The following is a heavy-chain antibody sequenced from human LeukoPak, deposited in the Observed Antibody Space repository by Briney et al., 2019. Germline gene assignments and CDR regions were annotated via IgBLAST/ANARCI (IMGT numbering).Heavy chain of an antibody. J-gene: IGHJ6*02. Sequence: GGSLRLSCAASGFTFSTYAMSWVRQAPGKGLDWVSTISGSGAKTYYADSVSGRFTIYRDNSNNTLYLHMHSLRAEDTAVYYCARDMVVVVPAASHPYYYYGMDVWGQGTTVTVSS. V-gene: IGHV3-23*01. CDR1: GFTFSTYA. D-gene: IGHD2-2*01. CDR3: ARDMVVVVPAASHPYYYYGMDV. CDR2: ISGSGAKT.